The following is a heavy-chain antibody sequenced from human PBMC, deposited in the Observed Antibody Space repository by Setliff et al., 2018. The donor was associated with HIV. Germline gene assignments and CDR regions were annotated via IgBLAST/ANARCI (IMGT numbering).Heavy chain of an antibody. CDR3: ASAGAWQRNALDI. CDR2: INPRGGYT. J-gene: IGHJ3*02. V-gene: IGHV1-46*01. D-gene: IGHD5-12*01. Sequence: GASVKVSCKASGYTFTSYYMHWVRQAPGQGLEWMGIINPRGGYTSYARKFQGRVTMTRDTSTSTVYMEMTSLRSEDTAVYYCASAGAWQRNALDIWGQGTMVTVSS. CDR1: GYTFTSYY.